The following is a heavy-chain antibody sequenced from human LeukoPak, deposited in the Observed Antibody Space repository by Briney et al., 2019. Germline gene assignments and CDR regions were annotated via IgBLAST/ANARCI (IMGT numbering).Heavy chain of an antibody. D-gene: IGHD2-2*01. J-gene: IGHJ5*02. CDR1: GGTFSSYA. CDR2: IIPILGIA. V-gene: IGHV1-69*04. CDR3: ARDVDCSSTSCLSWFDP. Sequence: GASVKVSFKASGGTFSSYAISWVRQAPGQGLEWMGRIIPILGIANYAQKFQGRVTITADKSTSTAYMELYSLRSEDTAVYYCARDVDCSSTSCLSWFDPWGQGTLVTVSS.